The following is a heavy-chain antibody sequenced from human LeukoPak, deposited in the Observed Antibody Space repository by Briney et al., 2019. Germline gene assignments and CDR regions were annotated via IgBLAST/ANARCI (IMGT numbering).Heavy chain of an antibody. V-gene: IGHV3-15*01. CDR2: IKSKTDGGTT. J-gene: IGHJ4*02. D-gene: IGHD6-13*01. CDR1: GFTFSNAW. CDR3: TTKQQLVKFRFDY. Sequence: GGSLRLSCAASGFTFSNAWMSWVRQAPGKGLEWVGRIKSKTDGGTTDYAAPVKGSFTISRDDSKNTLYLQMNSLKTEDTAVYYCTTKQQLVKFRFDYWGQGTLVTVSS.